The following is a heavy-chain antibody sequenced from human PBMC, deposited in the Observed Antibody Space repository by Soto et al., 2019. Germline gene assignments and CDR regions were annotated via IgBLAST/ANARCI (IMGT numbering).Heavy chain of an antibody. CDR1: GGSISSSNW. J-gene: IGHJ6*02. CDR2: IYHSGSN. CDR3: ARVVGGYYYGMDV. Sequence: QVQLQESGPGLVKPSGTLSLTCAVSGGSISSSNWWSWVRQPPGKGLEWIGEIYHSGSNNYNPSLKSLVTISVDKSKNQFSLKLSSVTAADTAVYYCARVVGGYYYGMDVWGQGTTVTVSS. D-gene: IGHD2-2*01. V-gene: IGHV4-4*02.